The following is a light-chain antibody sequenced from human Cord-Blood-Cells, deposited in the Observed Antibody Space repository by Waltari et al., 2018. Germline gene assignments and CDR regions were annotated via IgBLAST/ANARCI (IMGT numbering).Light chain of an antibody. CDR3: QQSYSTPKT. V-gene: IGKV1-39*01. CDR2: AAS. CDR1: QSISSY. Sequence: DIQMTQSPSYLSASVGDRVTITCRASQSISSYVNWYQQKPGKAPKLLIYAASSLQSGVPSRFSGSGSGTDFTLTISSLQPEDFATYYCQQSYSTPKTFGQGTKVEIK. J-gene: IGKJ1*01.